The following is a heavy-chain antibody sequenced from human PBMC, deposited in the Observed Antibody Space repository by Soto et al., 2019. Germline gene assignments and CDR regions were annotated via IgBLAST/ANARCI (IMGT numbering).Heavy chain of an antibody. CDR2: IDPSDSYT. D-gene: IGHD6-13*01. J-gene: IGHJ5*02. V-gene: IGHV5-10-1*01. Sequence: AESLKISCQGSGYNFISYWISWVRQMPGRGLEWMGRIDPSDSYTHYSPSFQGRVTISVDKSVNTAYLQWNSLKASDTGMYYCATSDSSSRYGNWFDPWGQGTLDIVSS. CDR3: ATSDSSSRYGNWFDP. CDR1: GYNFISYW.